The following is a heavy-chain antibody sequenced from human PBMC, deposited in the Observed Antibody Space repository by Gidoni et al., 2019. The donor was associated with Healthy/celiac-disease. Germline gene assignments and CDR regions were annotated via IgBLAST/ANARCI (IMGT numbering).Heavy chain of an antibody. CDR3: AVGGVVIIGRGY. Sequence: QVQLVQSTAEVTKPGSSVKVSCKASGGTFSSYAISWVRRAPGQGLEWMGRIIPILGIANYAQTFQGRVTITAYKSTSTAYMELSSLRSEATAVYYCAVGGVVIIGRGYWCQGTLVTVSS. CDR2: IIPILGIA. J-gene: IGHJ4*02. D-gene: IGHD3-3*01. CDR1: GGTFSSYA. V-gene: IGHV1-69*04.